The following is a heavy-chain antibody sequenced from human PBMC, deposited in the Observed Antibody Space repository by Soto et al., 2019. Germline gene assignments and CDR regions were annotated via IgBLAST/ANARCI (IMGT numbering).Heavy chain of an antibody. CDR2: INPNSGGT. J-gene: IGHJ6*02. D-gene: IGHD3-3*01. CDR1: GYTFTGYY. V-gene: IGHV1-2*04. Sequence: GASVKVSCKASGYTFTGYYMHWVRQAPGQGLEWMGWINPNSGGTNYAQKFQGWVTMTRDTSISTAYMELSRLRSDDTAVYYCAREGGGLRLYYDFWSGYPYYGMDVWGQGTTVTVSS. CDR3: AREGGGLRLYYDFWSGYPYYGMDV.